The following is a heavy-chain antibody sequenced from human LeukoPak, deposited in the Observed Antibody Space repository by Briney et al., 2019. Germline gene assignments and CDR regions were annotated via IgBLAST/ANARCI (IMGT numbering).Heavy chain of an antibody. V-gene: IGHV4-59*11. J-gene: IGHJ5*02. CDR3: AYHHNYLSWFDP. Sequence: SETLSLTCTVSGGSISSHYWSWIRQPPGKGLEWIGYIYYSGSTNYNPSLKSRVTISVDTSKSQFSLKLSSVTAADTAVYYCAYHHNYLSWFDPWGQGTLVTVSS. D-gene: IGHD2/OR15-2a*01. CDR1: GGSISSHY. CDR2: IYYSGST.